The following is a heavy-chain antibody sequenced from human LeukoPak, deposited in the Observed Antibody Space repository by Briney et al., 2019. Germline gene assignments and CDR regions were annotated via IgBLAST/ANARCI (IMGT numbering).Heavy chain of an antibody. CDR2: ISAYNGNT. D-gene: IGHD3-3*01. V-gene: IGHV1-18*01. J-gene: IGHJ6*03. CDR1: GYTFASYG. Sequence: ASVKVSCKASGYTFASYGISWVRQAPGQGLEWMGWISAYNGNTNYAQKLQGRVTMTTDTSTSTAYMELRSLRSDDTAVYYCAREDYDFWSNYYYYYMDVWGKGTTVTVSS. CDR3: AREDYDFWSNYYYYYMDV.